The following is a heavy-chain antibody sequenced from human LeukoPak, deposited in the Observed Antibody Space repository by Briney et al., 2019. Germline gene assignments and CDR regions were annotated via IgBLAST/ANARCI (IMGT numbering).Heavy chain of an antibody. V-gene: IGHV3-9*01. J-gene: IGHJ3*02. CDR3: AKDLVRGVLDAFDI. D-gene: IGHD3-10*01. CDR2: TSWNSGSI. CDR1: GFTFDDYA. Sequence: PGRSLRLSCAASGFTFDDYAMHWVRQAPGKGLEWVSGTSWNSGSIGYADSVKGRFTISRDNAKNSLYLQMNSLRAEDTALYYCAKDLVRGVLDAFDIWGQGTMVTVSS.